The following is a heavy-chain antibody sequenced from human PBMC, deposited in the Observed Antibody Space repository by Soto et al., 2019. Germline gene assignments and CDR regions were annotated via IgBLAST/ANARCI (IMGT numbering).Heavy chain of an antibody. CDR2: ITSDTKTI. Sequence: EVQLVESGGDLVQRGGSLRLSWVASGFTFSVNSMNWVRQAPGKGLEWFSYITSDTKTIKYADSVKGRFTISRDNAKNSVYLQMNSLRDEDTAVYYCARSVEGHFDYWGQGTVVTVSS. J-gene: IGHJ4*02. CDR3: ARSVEGHFDY. V-gene: IGHV3-48*02. CDR1: GFTFSVNS. D-gene: IGHD6-19*01.